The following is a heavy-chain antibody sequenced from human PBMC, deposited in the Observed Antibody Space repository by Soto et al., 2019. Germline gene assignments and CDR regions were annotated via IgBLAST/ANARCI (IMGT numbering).Heavy chain of an antibody. CDR2: ISTYNGNA. CDR3: ACTAIGDPNWLGP. CDR1: GYRFTSYG. Sequence: QVQLVQPGAEVKKPGASVKVSCKASGYRFTSYGITWVRQAPGQGLDWMGWISTYNGNANYAQKFRGRVTMTTDTTTSTAHMALRSLRSDDTAVYDCACTAIGDPNWLGPWGQGTLVSVSS. V-gene: IGHV1-18*01. D-gene: IGHD4-17*01. J-gene: IGHJ5*02.